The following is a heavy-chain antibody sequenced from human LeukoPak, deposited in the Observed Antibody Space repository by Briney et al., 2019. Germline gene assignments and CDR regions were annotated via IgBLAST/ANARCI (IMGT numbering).Heavy chain of an antibody. CDR3: AKDVANIVVVVAADGSNYGMDV. J-gene: IGHJ6*04. CDR1: GFTFSSYG. Sequence: GGSLRLSCAASGFTFSSYGMHWVRQAPGKGLEWVAVISYDGSNKYYADSVKGRFTISRDNSKNTLYLQMNSLRAEDTAVYYCAKDVANIVVVVAADGSNYGMDVWGKGTTVTVSS. CDR2: ISYDGSNK. D-gene: IGHD2-15*01. V-gene: IGHV3-30*18.